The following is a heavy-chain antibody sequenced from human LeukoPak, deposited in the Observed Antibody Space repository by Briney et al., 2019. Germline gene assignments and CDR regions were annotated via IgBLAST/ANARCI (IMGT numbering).Heavy chain of an antibody. J-gene: IGHJ5*02. D-gene: IGHD4-11*01. Sequence: PSETLSLTCTVSGGSISSGSYYWGWIRQPPGKGLEWIGSIYSSGSPSHNPSLKSRVTISVDTSKNQFSLKLSSVNAADTAVYYCARRPGDYSNFNWFGPWGQGTLVTVSS. CDR1: GGSISSGSYY. V-gene: IGHV4-39*01. CDR2: IYSSGSP. CDR3: ARRPGDYSNFNWFGP.